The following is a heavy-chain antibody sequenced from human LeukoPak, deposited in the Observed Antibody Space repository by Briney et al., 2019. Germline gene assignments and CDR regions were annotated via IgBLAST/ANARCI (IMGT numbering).Heavy chain of an antibody. V-gene: IGHV4-34*01. J-gene: IGHJ4*02. Sequence: PSETLSLTCAVYGGSFSGYYWSWIRQPPGKGLEGIGEINHSGSTNYNPSLKSRVTISVDTSKNQFSLKLSSVTATDTAVYYCARGIGYYDSSGYYDFDYWGEGTLVTVSS. CDR2: INHSGST. D-gene: IGHD3-22*01. CDR3: ARGIGYYDSSGYYDFDY. CDR1: GGSFSGYY.